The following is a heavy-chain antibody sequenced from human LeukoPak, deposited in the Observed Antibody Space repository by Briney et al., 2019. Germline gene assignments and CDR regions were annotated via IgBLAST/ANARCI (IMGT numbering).Heavy chain of an antibody. J-gene: IGHJ4*02. V-gene: IGHV4-39*02. D-gene: IGHD3-22*01. CDR1: GVSISSIPYH. CDR2: MYYSGSS. CDR3: AREIDYDSTAYVY. Sequence: KPSETLSLTSSVSGVSISSIPYHWGCIRQPPRKGLEWIGSMYYSGSSYSNPSLQSRVTMSIDTAKNQFSLKLSSVTAADTAVYYCAREIDYDSTAYVYWGRGTLVTVSS.